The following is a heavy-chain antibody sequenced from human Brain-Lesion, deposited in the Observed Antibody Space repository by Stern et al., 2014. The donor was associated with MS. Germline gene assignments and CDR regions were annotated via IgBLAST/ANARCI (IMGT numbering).Heavy chain of an antibody. J-gene: IGHJ5*02. CDR1: GGPVSSTSYA. Sequence: VQLVQSGPGLVKPSETLSLTCTVAGGPVSSTSYAWAWIRQPPGKGLEWIGTIYYSGNTYYSPSLKSPPPISLDTSKNQFPLQLRSVTAADTAVYYCAGEEDIRYCSGGSCTGNWFDPWGQGTLVTVSS. D-gene: IGHD2-15*01. V-gene: IGHV4-39*01. CDR3: AGEEDIRYCSGGSCTGNWFDP. CDR2: IYYSGNT.